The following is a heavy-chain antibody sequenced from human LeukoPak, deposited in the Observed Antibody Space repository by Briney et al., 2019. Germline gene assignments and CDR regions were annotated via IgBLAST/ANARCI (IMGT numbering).Heavy chain of an antibody. CDR1: GFTFSSYG. J-gene: IGHJ2*01. CDR3: ARVSAMVQGVSNWYFDL. CDR2: IWYDGSNK. V-gene: IGHV3-33*01. D-gene: IGHD3-10*01. Sequence: GGSLRLSCAASGFTFSSYGMHWVRQAPGKGLEWVAVIWYDGSNKYYADSVKGRFTISRDNSKNTLYLQMNSLRAGDTAVYYCARVSAMVQGVSNWYFDLWGRGTLVTVSS.